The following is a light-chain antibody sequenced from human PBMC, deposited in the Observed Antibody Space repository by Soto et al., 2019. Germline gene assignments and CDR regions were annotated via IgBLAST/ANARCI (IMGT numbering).Light chain of an antibody. V-gene: IGLV2-8*01. CDR2: EVS. Sequence: QSVLTQPPSASGSPGQSVTISCTGSSSDVGGYNYVSWYQQHPGKAPKLMIYEVSKRPSGVPDRFSGSKSGNTASLTVSGLQAEDEADYYCSSYAGSTRYVFGTGTKSPS. J-gene: IGLJ1*01. CDR1: SSDVGGYNY. CDR3: SSYAGSTRYV.